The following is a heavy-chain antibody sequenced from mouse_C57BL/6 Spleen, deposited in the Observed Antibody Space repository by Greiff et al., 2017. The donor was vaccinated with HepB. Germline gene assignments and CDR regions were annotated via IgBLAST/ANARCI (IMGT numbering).Heavy chain of an antibody. Sequence: EVMLVESGTVLARPGASVKMSCKTSGYTFTSYWMHWVKQRPGQGLEWIGAIYPGNSDTSYNQKFKGKAKLTAVASASTAYMELSSLTNEDSAVYYCTRPPTVVATGYFDVWGTGTTVTVSS. CDR1: GYTFTSYW. CDR3: TRPPTVVATGYFDV. CDR2: IYPGNSDT. V-gene: IGHV1-5*01. J-gene: IGHJ1*03. D-gene: IGHD1-1*01.